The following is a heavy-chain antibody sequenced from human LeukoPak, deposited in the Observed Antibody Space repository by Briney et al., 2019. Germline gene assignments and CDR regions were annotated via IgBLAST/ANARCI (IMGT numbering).Heavy chain of an antibody. J-gene: IGHJ6*03. CDR3: AAYYDSSGYYYGKYYYYYMDV. Sequence: GESLKISCKGSGYSFTSYWIGWVRQIPGKGLEWLGIIYPGYSDTRYSPSFQGQVTISADKSISTAYLQWSSLKASDTAMYYCAAYYDSSGYYYGKYYYYYMDVWGKGTTVTVSS. D-gene: IGHD3-22*01. V-gene: IGHV5-51*01. CDR2: IYPGYSDT. CDR1: GYSFTSYW.